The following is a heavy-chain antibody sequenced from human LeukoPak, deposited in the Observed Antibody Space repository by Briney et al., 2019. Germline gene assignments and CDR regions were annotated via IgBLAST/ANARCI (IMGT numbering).Heavy chain of an antibody. V-gene: IGHV3-9*01. D-gene: IGHD6-19*01. Sequence: SLRLSCVASGFTFDDYAMHWVRQTPGKGLEWVSGISWNSGNIGYADSVKGRFTISRDNAKNSLYLQMNSLRAEDTAVYYCAGSPGYSSGWYYDYWGQGTLVTVSS. CDR1: GFTFDDYA. CDR3: AGSPGYSSGWYYDY. CDR2: ISWNSGNI. J-gene: IGHJ4*02.